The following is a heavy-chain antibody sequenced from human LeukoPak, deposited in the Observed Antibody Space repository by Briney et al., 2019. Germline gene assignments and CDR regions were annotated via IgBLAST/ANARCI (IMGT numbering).Heavy chain of an antibody. Sequence: SETLSLTCAVYDGSFSGYYWSWIRQPPGKGLEWIGEINHSGSTNYNPSLKSRVTISVDTSKNQFSLKLSSVTAADTAVYYCARGRGTAGSLSSLENFDYWGQGTLVAVSS. CDR1: DGSFSGYY. CDR2: INHSGST. J-gene: IGHJ4*02. V-gene: IGHV4-34*01. D-gene: IGHD6-13*01. CDR3: ARGRGTAGSLSSLENFDY.